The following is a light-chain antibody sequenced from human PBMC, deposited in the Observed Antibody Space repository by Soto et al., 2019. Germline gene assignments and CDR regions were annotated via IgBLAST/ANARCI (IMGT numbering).Light chain of an antibody. Sequence: ENVLTQSPATLSLSPGERATLSCGASKSVSSSYLAWYQQKTGLAPRLLIYDASSRATGIPDRFSGSGSGTELALTISRLETEDFAVYYCQQCGNSPYPFFQGTKLEIK. J-gene: IGKJ2*01. CDR2: DAS. CDR1: KSVSSSY. CDR3: QQCGNSPYP. V-gene: IGKV3D-20*01.